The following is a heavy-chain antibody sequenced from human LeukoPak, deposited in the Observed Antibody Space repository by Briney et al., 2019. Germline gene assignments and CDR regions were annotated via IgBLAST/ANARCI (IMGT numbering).Heavy chain of an antibody. CDR1: GFTFSSYE. V-gene: IGHV3-48*03. D-gene: IGHD2-2*01. CDR2: ISSSGSTI. J-gene: IGHJ4*02. CDR3: ARGDIVVVPTAVGSWDY. Sequence: GGSLRLSCAASGFTFSSYEMNWVRQAPGKGLEWVSYISSSGSTIYYADSVKGRFTISRDNSKNTLYLQMNSLRAEDTAVYYCARGDIVVVPTAVGSWDYWGQGTLVTVSS.